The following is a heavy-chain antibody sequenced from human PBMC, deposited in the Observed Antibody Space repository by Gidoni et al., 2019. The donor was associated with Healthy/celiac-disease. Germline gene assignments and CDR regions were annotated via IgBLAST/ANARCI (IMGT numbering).Heavy chain of an antibody. CDR1: GFSLSTSGMR. V-gene: IGHV2-70*04. J-gene: IGHJ4*02. CDR3: ARTPPYLGTVSFDY. Sequence: QVTLKESGPALVKPTQTLTLTCTFSGFSLSTSGMRVSWIRQPPGKALERLARIDWDDDKFYSISLKTRLTISKDTSKNQVVLTMTNMDPVDTATYYCARTPPYLGTVSFDYWGQGTLVTVSS. D-gene: IGHD1-7*01. CDR2: IDWDDDK.